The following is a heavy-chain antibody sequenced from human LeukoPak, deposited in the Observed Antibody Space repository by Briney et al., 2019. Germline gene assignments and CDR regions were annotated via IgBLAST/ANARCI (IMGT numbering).Heavy chain of an antibody. CDR3: ARGSLVHYYGSGSYRNRAGFDY. Sequence: GGSLRLSCAASGFTFGNYWMSWVRQAPGGGLQWVASMKGDGSHIYYVDSVKGRFIISRDNARNSLYLQMNGLRAEDTAVYYCARGSLVHYYGSGSYRNRAGFDYWGQGTLVTVSS. J-gene: IGHJ4*02. CDR1: GFTFGNYW. D-gene: IGHD3-10*01. CDR2: MKGDGSHI. V-gene: IGHV3-7*01.